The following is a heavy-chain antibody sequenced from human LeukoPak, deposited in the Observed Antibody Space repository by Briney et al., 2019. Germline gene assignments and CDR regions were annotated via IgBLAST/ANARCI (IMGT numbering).Heavy chain of an antibody. CDR3: AKAGIGVVGYFDY. Sequence: GGSLRLSCAASGFTFSSYGMHWVRQAPGKGLEWVSFIWYDGTNKYYADSVKGRFTISRDNSKNTLYLQMNSLRDEDTALYYCAKAGIGVVGYFDYWGQGTLVTVSS. D-gene: IGHD6-19*01. CDR2: IWYDGTNK. CDR1: GFTFSSYG. V-gene: IGHV3-30*02. J-gene: IGHJ4*02.